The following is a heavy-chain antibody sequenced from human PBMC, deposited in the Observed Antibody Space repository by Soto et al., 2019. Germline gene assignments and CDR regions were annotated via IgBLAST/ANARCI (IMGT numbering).Heavy chain of an antibody. Sequence: QVQLQESGPGLVKPSETLSLTCTVSGDSIKNNYWSWIRQPPGKGLEWIGSRSFSGTTNYNPSLASRVTISLAPSRSQFSLEMTSVPAAAPALYFCARDMRATILLVGHTNWFDPWGQGALVTVSS. CDR3: ARDMRATILLVGHTNWFDP. V-gene: IGHV4-59*01. CDR2: RSFSGTT. CDR1: GDSIKNNY. D-gene: IGHD5-12*01. J-gene: IGHJ5*02.